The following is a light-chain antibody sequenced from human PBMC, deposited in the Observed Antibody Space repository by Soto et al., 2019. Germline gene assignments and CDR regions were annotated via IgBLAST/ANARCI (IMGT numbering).Light chain of an antibody. CDR1: QSVPGNY. CDR3: HQYTSPPWT. CDR2: GAS. V-gene: IGKV3-20*01. Sequence: EIVLTQSPGTLSLSPGERATLSCRASQSVPGNYLAWFQQKPGQATRLLNYGASSRAPAIADRFSGSGSGTDFLLTISRLEPEDLAVYYRHQYTSPPWTLGQGTRVETK. J-gene: IGKJ1*01.